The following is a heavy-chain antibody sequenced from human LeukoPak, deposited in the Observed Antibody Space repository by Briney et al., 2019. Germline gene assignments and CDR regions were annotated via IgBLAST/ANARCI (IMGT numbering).Heavy chain of an antibody. J-gene: IGHJ6*02. CDR1: GFTFTQYA. Sequence: PGGSLRLSCAASGFTFTQYAMSWVRQGPGKGLEWVSSIVSSGDTTYYADAVKGRFAISRDNSKNTLYLQMNSLRAEDTAIYYCAKGGHGSVIHYYGLGDWGQGTTATVSS. D-gene: IGHD3-10*01. V-gene: IGHV3-23*01. CDR3: AKGGHGSVIHYYGLGD. CDR2: IVSSGDTT.